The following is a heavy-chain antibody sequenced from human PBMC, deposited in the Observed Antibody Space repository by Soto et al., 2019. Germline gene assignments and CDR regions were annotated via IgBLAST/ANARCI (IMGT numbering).Heavy chain of an antibody. J-gene: IGHJ6*02. D-gene: IGHD4-17*01. CDR1: GYTFTSYA. CDR2: INAGNGNT. CDR3: ARTVGYYYGMEV. Sequence: QVQLVQSGAEVKKPGASVKVSCKASGYTFTSYAMHWVRQAPGQRLEWMGWINAGNGNTKYSQKFQGRVTITRDTSVSTAYMELSSLRSEDTAVYYCARTVGYYYGMEVWGQGTTVTVSS. V-gene: IGHV1-3*01.